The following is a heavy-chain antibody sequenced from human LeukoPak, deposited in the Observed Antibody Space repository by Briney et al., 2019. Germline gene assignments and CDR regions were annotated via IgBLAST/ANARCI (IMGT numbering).Heavy chain of an antibody. J-gene: IGHJ4*02. CDR1: GFTFSSYA. CDR3: ARDRGYYYDSSGYSY. CDR2: ISYDGSNK. D-gene: IGHD3-22*01. V-gene: IGHV3-30-3*01. Sequence: GGSLRLSCAASGFTFSSYAMSWVRQAPGKGLEWVAVISYDGSNKYYADSVKGRFTISRDNSKNTLYLQMNSLRAEDTAVYYCARDRGYYYDSSGYSYWGQGTLVTVSS.